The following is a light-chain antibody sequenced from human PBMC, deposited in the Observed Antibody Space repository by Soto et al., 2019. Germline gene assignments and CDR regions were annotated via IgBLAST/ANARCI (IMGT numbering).Light chain of an antibody. V-gene: IGKV1-9*01. J-gene: IGKJ1*01. Sequence: DIQLTQSPSFLSASIGDRVTITCRASQGINSYLAWYQQKPGKAPKLLIYDASTLQSGVPSRFSGSGSGTEFTLTISSLQPEDFASYYCQQVDSSPWTFGQGTKVDIK. CDR3: QQVDSSPWT. CDR2: DAS. CDR1: QGINSY.